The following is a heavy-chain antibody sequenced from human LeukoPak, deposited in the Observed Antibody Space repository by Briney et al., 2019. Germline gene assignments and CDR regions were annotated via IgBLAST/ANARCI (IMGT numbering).Heavy chain of an antibody. CDR2: IGPGGNT. J-gene: IGHJ4*02. Sequence: GGSLRLSCAASGFSSSSSGMSWVRQAPGKGLEWVSAIGPGGNTYYADSVKGRFSTSRDNSKNTVYLQMNSLRAEDTEDTAVYYCAKGGGGYLDYWGQGALVIVSS. CDR3: AKGGGGYLDY. V-gene: IGHV3-23*01. CDR1: GFSSSSSG. D-gene: IGHD3-10*01.